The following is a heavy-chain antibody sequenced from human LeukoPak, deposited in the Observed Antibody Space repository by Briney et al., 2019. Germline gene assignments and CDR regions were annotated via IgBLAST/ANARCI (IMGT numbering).Heavy chain of an antibody. CDR1: GYTFTGYY. CDR2: INPNSGDT. Sequence: ASVKVSCKASGYTFTGYYMHWVRQAPGQGLEWMGWINPNSGDTKYTQKFQGRVTMTRDTSISTAYMELSRLRSDDTAVYYCATQRGSYLWGTDFDYWGQGTLVTVSS. J-gene: IGHJ4*02. D-gene: IGHD3-16*01. CDR3: ATQRGSYLWGTDFDY. V-gene: IGHV1-2*02.